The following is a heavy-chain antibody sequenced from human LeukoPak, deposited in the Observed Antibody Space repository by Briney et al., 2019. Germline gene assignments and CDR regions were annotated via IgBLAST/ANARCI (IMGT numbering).Heavy chain of an antibody. CDR2: TYYRSTWYN. Sequence: SQTLSLTCAISGDSVSSNSAAWNWIRQSPSRGLECLGRTYYRSTWYNDYAVSLKSRITIKADTSKNKFSLYVNSVTPEDTAVYYCAREEVAVAGYFDYWGQGTLVTVSS. CDR1: GDSVSSNSAA. D-gene: IGHD6-19*01. CDR3: AREEVAVAGYFDY. V-gene: IGHV6-1*01. J-gene: IGHJ4*02.